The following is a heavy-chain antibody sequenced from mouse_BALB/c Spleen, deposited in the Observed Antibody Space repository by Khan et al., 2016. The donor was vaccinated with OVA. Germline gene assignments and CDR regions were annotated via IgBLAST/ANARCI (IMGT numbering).Heavy chain of an antibody. V-gene: IGHV1-77*01. Sequence: VQLEESGAELARPGASVKLSCKAYGYTFTDYYINWVKQRTGQGLEWIGEISPGSGDTYYNERFKGKATLTADKSSSTAYMQLSSLTSEASAVYYCARRNYFGYTFAYWGQGTLVTVSA. CDR2: ISPGSGDT. CDR1: GYTFTDYY. J-gene: IGHJ3*01. D-gene: IGHD1-2*01. CDR3: ARRNYFGYTFAY.